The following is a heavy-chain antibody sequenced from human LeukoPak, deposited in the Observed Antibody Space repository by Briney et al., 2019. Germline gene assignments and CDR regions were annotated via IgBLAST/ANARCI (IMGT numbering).Heavy chain of an antibody. CDR1: GGSFSGYY. Sequence: SETLSLTCAVHGGSFSGYYWSWIRQPPGKGLEWIGEINHSGSTNYNPSLKSRVTISVDTSKNQFSLKLSSVTAADTAVYYCARRVKRYSYGYGDAFDIWGQGTMVTVSS. D-gene: IGHD5-18*01. CDR3: ARRVKRYSYGYGDAFDI. V-gene: IGHV4-34*01. J-gene: IGHJ3*02. CDR2: INHSGST.